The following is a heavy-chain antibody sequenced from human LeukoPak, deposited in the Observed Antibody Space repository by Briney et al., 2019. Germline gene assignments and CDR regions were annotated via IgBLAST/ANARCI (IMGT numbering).Heavy chain of an antibody. J-gene: IGHJ4*02. CDR1: GFTFSSYA. CDR3: ARARTFSCSGTNGGTCPHFLDY. D-gene: IGHD1-7*01. Sequence: GGSLRLSCAASGFTFSSYAMSWVRQAPGKGLEWVSGISGSGNSTYYADSVKGRFTISRDNSKNTLYLQMNSLRAEDTAVYYCARARTFSCSGTNGGTCPHFLDYWGQGTRVTVSS. V-gene: IGHV3-23*01. CDR2: ISGSGNST.